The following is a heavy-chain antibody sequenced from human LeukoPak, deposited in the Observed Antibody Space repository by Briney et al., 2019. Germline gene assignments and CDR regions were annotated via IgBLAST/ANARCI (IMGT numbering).Heavy chain of an antibody. Sequence: SETLSLTCAVFGGSFSGYYWSWIRQPPGKGLEWVGYIYYSGTPNYNPSLKSRVTISVDTSKNQFSLKLSSVTAADTAVYYCARGVYIAAAQYAYWGQGTLVTVSS. CDR3: ARGVYIAAAQYAY. CDR2: IYYSGTP. V-gene: IGHV4-59*01. J-gene: IGHJ4*02. D-gene: IGHD6-13*01. CDR1: GGSFSGYY.